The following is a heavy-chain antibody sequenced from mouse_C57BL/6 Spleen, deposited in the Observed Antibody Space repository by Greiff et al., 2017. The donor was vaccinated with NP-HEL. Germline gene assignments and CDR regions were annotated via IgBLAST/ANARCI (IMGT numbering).Heavy chain of an antibody. CDR1: GYTFTNYW. CDR2: IYPGGGYT. D-gene: IGHD1-1*01. J-gene: IGHJ1*03. Sequence: VKLMESGAELVRPGPSVKMSCKASGYTFTNYWIGWAKQRPGHGLEWIGDIYPGGGYTNYNEKFKGKATLTADKSSSTAYMQFSSLTSEDSAIYYCARRITTVGGYFDVWGTGTTVTVSS. V-gene: IGHV1-63*01. CDR3: ARRITTVGGYFDV.